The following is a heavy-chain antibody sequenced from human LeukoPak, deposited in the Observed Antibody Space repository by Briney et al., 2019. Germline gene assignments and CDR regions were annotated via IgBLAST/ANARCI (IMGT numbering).Heavy chain of an antibody. J-gene: IGHJ4*02. Sequence: SETLSLTCTVSGYSISSGYYWGWIRQPPGKGLEWIGSIYHSGSTYYNPSLKSRVTISVDTSKNQFSLKLSSVTAADTAVYYCATDGGYIVVVTYLGQGTLVTVAS. D-gene: IGHD3-22*01. CDR3: ATDGGYIVVVTY. CDR2: IYHSGST. V-gene: IGHV4-38-2*02. CDR1: GYSISSGYY.